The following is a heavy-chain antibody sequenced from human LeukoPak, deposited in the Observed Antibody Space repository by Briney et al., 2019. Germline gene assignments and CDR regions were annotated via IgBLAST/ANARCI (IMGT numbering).Heavy chain of an antibody. V-gene: IGHV3-48*04. Sequence: TGGSLRLSCAASGFTFSSYSMNWVRQAPGKGLEWISYISTSSTTIYDADSVKGRFTISRDNAKNSLYLQMNSLRAEDTALYYCARALRCSGGSCYSRAFDIWGQGTMVTVSS. CDR1: GFTFSSYS. CDR2: ISTSSTTI. D-gene: IGHD2-15*01. J-gene: IGHJ3*02. CDR3: ARALRCSGGSCYSRAFDI.